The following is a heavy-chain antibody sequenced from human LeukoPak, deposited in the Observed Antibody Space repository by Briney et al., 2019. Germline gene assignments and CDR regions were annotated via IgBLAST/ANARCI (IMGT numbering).Heavy chain of an antibody. J-gene: IGHJ6*03. D-gene: IGHD6-19*01. CDR3: ARRAVAYYYYYYMDV. Sequence: SVKVSCKASGGTFSSYAISWVRQAPGQGLEWMGGIIPIFGTANYAQKFQGRVTITADKSTSTAYMELSSLRSDDTAVYYCARRAVAYYYYYYMDVWGKGTTVTVSS. CDR1: GGTFSSYA. CDR2: IIPIFGTA. V-gene: IGHV1-69*06.